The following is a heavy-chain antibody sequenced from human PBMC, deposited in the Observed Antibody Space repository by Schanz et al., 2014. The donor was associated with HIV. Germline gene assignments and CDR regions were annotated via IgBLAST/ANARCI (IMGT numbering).Heavy chain of an antibody. CDR2: IIPIFGTA. CDR3: ARGRREVTMIIVYWLDP. V-gene: IGHV1-69*06. D-gene: IGHD3-22*01. Sequence: QVQLVQSGTEVKKPGSSVKVSCKASGGTFSSYAISWVRQAPGQGLEWMGGIIPIFGTANSAQRFQGRVTITADKSTSTAYMELSSLRSEDTAVYYCARGRREVTMIIVYWLDPWGQGTLVTVSS. CDR1: GGTFSSYA. J-gene: IGHJ5*02.